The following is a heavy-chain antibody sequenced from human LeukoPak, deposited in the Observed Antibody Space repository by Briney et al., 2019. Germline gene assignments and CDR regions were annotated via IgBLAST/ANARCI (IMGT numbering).Heavy chain of an antibody. CDR1: GYSFTTYW. D-gene: IGHD1-26*01. CDR2: ISPDDSEI. Sequence: HGEPLKISCKGSGYSFTTYWIAWVRQMPGRGLEWMGIISPDDSEIRYSPSFRGQVTISADKSTSTAYLQWSRLKASDTAIHYCARHEGSGSYYSYWGQGTLVTVSS. J-gene: IGHJ4*02. CDR3: ARHEGSGSYYSY. V-gene: IGHV5-51*01.